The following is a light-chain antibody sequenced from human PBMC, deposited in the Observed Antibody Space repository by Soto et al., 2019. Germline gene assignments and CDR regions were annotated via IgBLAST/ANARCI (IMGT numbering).Light chain of an antibody. CDR2: GAS. CDR3: HLYGTSPLFT. CDR1: QSVSSY. V-gene: IGKV3-20*01. Sequence: EIVLTQSPATLSLSPGERATLSCRASQSVSSYLAWYQQKPGQAPRPLIYGASNRATGVPDRFSGTGSGTDFTLTISRLEPEDFAVYYCHLYGTSPLFTFGQGTKLEIK. J-gene: IGKJ2*01.